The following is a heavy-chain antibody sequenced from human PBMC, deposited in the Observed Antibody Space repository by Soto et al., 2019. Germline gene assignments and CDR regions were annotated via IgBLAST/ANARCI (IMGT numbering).Heavy chain of an antibody. V-gene: IGHV1-18*01. CDR3: ARDTPTTVTTYYYYGMDV. CDR1: GYTFTSYG. Sequence: ASVKVSCKASGYTFTSYGISWVRQAPGQGLEWMGWISAYNGKTNYAQKLQGRVTMTTDTSTSTAYMELRSLRSDDTAVYYCARDTPTTVTTYYYYGMDVWGQGTTVTVSS. D-gene: IGHD4-17*01. CDR2: ISAYNGKT. J-gene: IGHJ6*02.